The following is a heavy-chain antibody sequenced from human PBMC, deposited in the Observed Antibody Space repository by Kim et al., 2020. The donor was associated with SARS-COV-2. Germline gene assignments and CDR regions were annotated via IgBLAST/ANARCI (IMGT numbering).Heavy chain of an antibody. CDR2: INAGNGNT. CDR3: ASPEGMVRGAPPYYYGMDV. J-gene: IGHJ6*02. CDR1: GYTFTSYA. V-gene: IGHV1-3*01. D-gene: IGHD3-10*01. Sequence: ASVKVSCKASGYTFTSYAMHWVRQAPGQRLEWMGWINAGNGNTKYSQKFQGRVTITRDTSASTAYMELSSLRSEDTAVYYCASPEGMVRGAPPYYYGMDVWGQGTTVTVSS.